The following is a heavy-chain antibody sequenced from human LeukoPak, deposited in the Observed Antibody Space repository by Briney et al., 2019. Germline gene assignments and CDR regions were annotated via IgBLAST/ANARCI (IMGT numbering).Heavy chain of an antibody. CDR2: IYYSGST. CDR1: GGSISSSSYY. Sequence: SETLSLTCTVSGGSISSSSYYWGWIRQPPGKGLEWIGSIYYSGSTYYNPSLKSRVTISVDTSKNQFSLKLSSVTAADTAVYYCARVRVGYYYYMDVWGKGTTVTISS. CDR3: ARVRVGYYYYMDV. J-gene: IGHJ6*03. V-gene: IGHV4-39*07. D-gene: IGHD1-26*01.